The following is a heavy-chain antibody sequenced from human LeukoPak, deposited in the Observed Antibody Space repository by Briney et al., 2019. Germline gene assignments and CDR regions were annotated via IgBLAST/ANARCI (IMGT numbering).Heavy chain of an antibody. J-gene: IGHJ4*02. CDR1: GFPLSSYW. CDR2: INSGGSGT. V-gene: IGHV3-74*01. CDR3: ARDSGWFRFDS. Sequence: PGGSLRLSCAASGFPLSSYWMHWVRQTAGKGLVWVSRINSGGSGTSYADSVEGRFTISRDNAKSSLYLQMNGLRAEDTAVYFCARDSGWFRFDSWGQGTLVTVSS. D-gene: IGHD6-13*01.